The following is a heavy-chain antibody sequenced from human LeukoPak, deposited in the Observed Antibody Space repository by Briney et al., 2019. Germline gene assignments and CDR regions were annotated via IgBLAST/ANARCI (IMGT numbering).Heavy chain of an antibody. D-gene: IGHD4-17*01. CDR2: INPNSGGT. J-gene: IGHJ3*02. CDR1: GYTFTGYY. Sequence: ASVKVSCKASGYTFTGYYMHWVRQAPGQGLEWMGWINPNSGGTNYAQKFQGWVTMTRDTSISTAYMELSRLRSDDTAVYYCARAYGDYEAAFDIWGQGTMVTVSS. CDR3: ARAYGDYEAAFDI. V-gene: IGHV1-2*04.